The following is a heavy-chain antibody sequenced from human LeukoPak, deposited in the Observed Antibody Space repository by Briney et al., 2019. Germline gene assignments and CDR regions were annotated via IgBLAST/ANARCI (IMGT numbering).Heavy chain of an antibody. D-gene: IGHD3-10*01. Sequence: GSLRLSCAASGFTFSSYEMNWVRQAPGKGLEWVSYISSSGSTIYYADSVKGRFTISRDNAKNSLYLQMNSLRAEDTAVYYCARPPAKVGWFGESYFDYWGQGTLVTVSS. CDR3: ARPPAKVGWFGESYFDY. J-gene: IGHJ4*02. CDR2: ISSSGSTI. CDR1: GFTFSSYE. V-gene: IGHV3-48*03.